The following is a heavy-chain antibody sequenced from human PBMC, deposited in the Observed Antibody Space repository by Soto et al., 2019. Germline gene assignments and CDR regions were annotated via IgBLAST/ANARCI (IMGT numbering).Heavy chain of an antibody. Sequence: QVQLQESGPGLVKPSGTLSLTCAVSGGSISSSNWWSWVRQPPGKGLEWIGEICHSGSTNYNPSLKSRVTISVDKSKNQFSLKLSSVTAADTAVYYCARVDGLLWFGELSYYGMDVWGQGTTVTVSS. D-gene: IGHD3-10*01. V-gene: IGHV4-4*02. CDR2: ICHSGST. J-gene: IGHJ6*02. CDR1: GGSISSSNW. CDR3: ARVDGLLWFGELSYYGMDV.